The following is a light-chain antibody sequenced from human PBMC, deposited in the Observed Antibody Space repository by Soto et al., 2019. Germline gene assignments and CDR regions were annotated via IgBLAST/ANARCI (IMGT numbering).Light chain of an antibody. Sequence: VLTQPPSVSVAPGETATITCGGDNIGGKSVHWYQRKPGQAPLLIIYNDGDRPSGIPERFSGSNSGNTATLTVSRVEAGDEADYYCQVWGSNADPYVVFGGGTQLTVL. CDR3: QVWGSNADPYVV. CDR2: NDG. CDR1: NIGGKS. J-gene: IGLJ2*01. V-gene: IGLV3-21*04.